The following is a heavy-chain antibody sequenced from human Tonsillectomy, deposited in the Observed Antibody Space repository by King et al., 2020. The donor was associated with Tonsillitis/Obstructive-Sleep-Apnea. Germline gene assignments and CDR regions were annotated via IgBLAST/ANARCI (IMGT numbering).Heavy chain of an antibody. Sequence: VQLVESGGVVVQPGGSLRLSCATSGFTFDDYAMHWVRQAPGKGLEWVSLISWDGGSTYYADSVKGRFTISRDNRKNSLYMQMNSLRTEDTALYYCAKDSPNIAVAVGAFDIWGQGTMVTVSS. CDR3: AKDSPNIAVAVGAFDI. V-gene: IGHV3-43*01. D-gene: IGHD6-19*01. CDR1: GFTFDDYA. J-gene: IGHJ3*02. CDR2: ISWDGGST.